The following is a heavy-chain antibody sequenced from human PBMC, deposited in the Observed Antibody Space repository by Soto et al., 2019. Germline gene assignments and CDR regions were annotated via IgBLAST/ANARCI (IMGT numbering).Heavy chain of an antibody. CDR3: ARADYNWNYYFDY. D-gene: IGHD1-7*01. CDR2: IKQDGSEK. V-gene: IGHV3-7*03. J-gene: IGHJ4*02. CDR1: GFTFSSYW. Sequence: GGSLRLSCAASGFTFSSYWMSWVRQAPGKGLEWVANIKQDGSEKYYVDPVKGRFTISRDNAKNSLYLQMNSLRAEDTAVYYCARADYNWNYYFDYWGQGTLVTVSS.